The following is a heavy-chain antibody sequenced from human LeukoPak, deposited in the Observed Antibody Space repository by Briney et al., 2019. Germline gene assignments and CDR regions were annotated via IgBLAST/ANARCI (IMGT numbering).Heavy chain of an antibody. J-gene: IGHJ4*02. V-gene: IGHV3-30*01. CDR3: AKGGRGYVDY. D-gene: IGHD1-26*01. Sequence: GGSLRLSCAASGFTFSSYAMHWVRQAPGKGLEWVAVISYDGSNKYYADSVKGRFTISRDNSKNTPYLQMNSLRAEDTAVYYCAKGGRGYVDYWGQGTLVTVSS. CDR1: GFTFSSYA. CDR2: ISYDGSNK.